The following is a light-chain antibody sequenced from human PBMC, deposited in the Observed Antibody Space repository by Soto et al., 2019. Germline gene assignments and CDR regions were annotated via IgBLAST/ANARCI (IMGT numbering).Light chain of an antibody. J-gene: IGKJ1*01. CDR3: QQYGSSPRT. CDR1: QSVSSSY. CDR2: VAS. Sequence: EIVLTHSPGTLSLSPVERSTLSCRASQSVSSSYLAWYQQKPGQAPRLLIYVASSRAPGIPARFSGSGSGTDFTLTISRLEPEDFAVYYCQQYGSSPRTFGQGTTVDIK. V-gene: IGKV3-20*01.